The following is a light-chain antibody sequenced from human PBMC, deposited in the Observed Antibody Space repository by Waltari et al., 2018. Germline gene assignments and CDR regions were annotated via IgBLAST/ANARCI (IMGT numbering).Light chain of an antibody. Sequence: QSALTQPASVSGSPGQSNTISCTGTSSDVGSNNLVSWYQQHPGKAPKLMIYEGSKRPSGVSNRFSGSKSGNTASLTISGLQAEDEADYYCCSYAGSSTYVFGTGTKVTVL. CDR2: EGS. CDR1: SSDVGSNNL. V-gene: IGLV2-23*01. CDR3: CSYAGSSTYV. J-gene: IGLJ1*01.